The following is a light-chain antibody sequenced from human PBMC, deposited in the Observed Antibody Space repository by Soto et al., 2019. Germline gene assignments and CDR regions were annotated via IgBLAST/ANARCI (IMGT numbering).Light chain of an antibody. J-gene: IGLJ2*01. CDR2: DVS. CDR3: RSYPSSSTVV. CDR1: SSDVGGYNY. V-gene: IGLV2-14*03. Sequence: QPVLTQPASVSGSPGQSITISCTGTSSDVGGYNYVSWYQQHPGKAPKLMIYDVSNRPSGVSNRFSGSKSGTTASLTISGLQAEDEADYYCRSYPSSSTVVFGGGTKLTV.